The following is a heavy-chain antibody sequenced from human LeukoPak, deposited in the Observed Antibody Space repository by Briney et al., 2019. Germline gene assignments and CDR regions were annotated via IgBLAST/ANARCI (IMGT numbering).Heavy chain of an antibody. D-gene: IGHD3-10*01. J-gene: IGHJ5*02. CDR3: ARGQRFTSPITMVRGLTPRFGLDP. CDR2: INHSGST. CDR1: GGSFSGSY. Sequence: SETLSLTCAVYGGSFSGSYWNWIRQPPGKGLEWIGEINHSGSTNYNPSLKSRVTISVDTSKNQFSLKLNSVTAADTAVYYCARGQRFTSPITMVRGLTPRFGLDPWGQGTLVTVSS. V-gene: IGHV4-34*01.